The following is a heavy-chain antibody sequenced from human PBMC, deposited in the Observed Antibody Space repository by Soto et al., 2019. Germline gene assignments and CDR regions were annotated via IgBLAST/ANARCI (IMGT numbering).Heavy chain of an antibody. CDR2: IVVGSGNT. Sequence: SVKVSCKASGFTFTSSAVQWVRQARGQRLEWIGWIVVGSGNTNYAQKFQERVTITRDMSTSTAYMELSSLRSEDTAVYYCAAESGYYDSSGYPWGQGTLVTSPQ. V-gene: IGHV1-58*01. CDR3: AAESGYYDSSGYP. D-gene: IGHD3-22*01. J-gene: IGHJ5*02. CDR1: GFTFTSSA.